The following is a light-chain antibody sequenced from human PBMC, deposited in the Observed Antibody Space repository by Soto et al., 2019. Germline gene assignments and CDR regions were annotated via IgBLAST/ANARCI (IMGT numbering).Light chain of an antibody. Sequence: EIVMTQSPATLSVSPGETATLSFRASQAINSNLAWYQQRVGQAPRLLIYGASTRATGVPARVSGSGSETEFTLTIRGLQSEDFALYYCQQYHDWPLTFGGGTKVDIK. V-gene: IGKV3-15*01. CDR2: GAS. CDR1: QAINSN. J-gene: IGKJ4*01. CDR3: QQYHDWPLT.